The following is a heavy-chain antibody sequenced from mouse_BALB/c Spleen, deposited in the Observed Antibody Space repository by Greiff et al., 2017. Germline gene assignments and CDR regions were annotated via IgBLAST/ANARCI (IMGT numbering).Heavy chain of an antibody. J-gene: IGHJ3*01. CDR3: ARGITTLFAY. Sequence: VQLQQSGAELVRPGSSVKISCKASGYAFSSYWLNWVKQRPGQGLEWIGQIYPGDGDTNYNGKFKGKATLTADKSSSTAYMQLSSLTSEDSAVYFCARGITTLFAYWGQGTLVTVSA. D-gene: IGHD2-4*01. CDR2: IYPGDGDT. V-gene: IGHV1-80*01. CDR1: GYAFSSYW.